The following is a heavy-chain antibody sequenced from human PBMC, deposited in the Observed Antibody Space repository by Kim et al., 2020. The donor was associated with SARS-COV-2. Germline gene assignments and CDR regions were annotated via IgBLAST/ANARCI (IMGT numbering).Heavy chain of an antibody. CDR2: IYYSGST. CDR1: GGSISSGGYY. CDR3: ARAPITMIVVVIGAFDI. Sequence: SETLSLTCTVSGGSISSGGYYWSWIRQHPGKGLEWIGYIYYSGSTYYNPSLESRVTISVDTSKNQFSLKLSSVTAADTAVYYCARAPITMIVVVIGAFDIWGQGTMVTVSS. J-gene: IGHJ3*02. D-gene: IGHD3-22*01. V-gene: IGHV4-31*03.